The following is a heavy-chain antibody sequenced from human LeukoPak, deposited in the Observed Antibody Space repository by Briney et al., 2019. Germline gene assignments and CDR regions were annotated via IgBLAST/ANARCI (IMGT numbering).Heavy chain of an antibody. D-gene: IGHD3-16*01. CDR3: ARGGELLRPADY. J-gene: IGHJ4*02. V-gene: IGHV3-7*01. CDR1: GFTFSSYG. Sequence: GGSLRLSCAASGFTFSSYGLHWVRQAPGKGLEWVANMNQDGSEKYYVDSVKGRFTISRDNAKNSLYLQMNNLRAEDTAVYYCARGGELLRPADYWGQGTLVTVSS. CDR2: MNQDGSEK.